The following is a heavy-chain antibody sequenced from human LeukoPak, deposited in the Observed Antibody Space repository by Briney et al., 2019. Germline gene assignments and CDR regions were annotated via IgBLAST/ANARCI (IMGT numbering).Heavy chain of an antibody. CDR1: GGSISSGNSY. CDR2: IYISGTT. J-gene: IGHJ3*02. D-gene: IGHD3-10*01. Sequence: PSETLSLTCTVSGGSISSGNSYWSWIRQPAGKGLEWIGRIYISGTTNYNPSLKSRVTISVDKSKSQFSLKLTSLTAADTAWYYRGKRDLGSGRLRAFENWGQGTLVTVSS. V-gene: IGHV4-61*02. CDR3: GKRDLGSGRLRAFEN.